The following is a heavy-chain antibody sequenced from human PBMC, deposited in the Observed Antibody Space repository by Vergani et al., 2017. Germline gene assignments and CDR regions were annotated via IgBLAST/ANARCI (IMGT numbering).Heavy chain of an antibody. D-gene: IGHD6-6*01. CDR2: ISWNSGSI. CDR1: GFTFDDYA. J-gene: IGHJ4*02. V-gene: IGHV3-9*01. CDR3: AKDNGGIAAREVGFDY. Sequence: EVQLVESGGGLVQPGRSLRLSCAASGFTFDDYAMHWVRQAPGKGLEWVSGISWNSGSIGYADSVKGRFTISRDNAKNSLYLQMNSLRAEDTALYYCAKDNGGIAAREVGFDYWGQGTLVTVSS.